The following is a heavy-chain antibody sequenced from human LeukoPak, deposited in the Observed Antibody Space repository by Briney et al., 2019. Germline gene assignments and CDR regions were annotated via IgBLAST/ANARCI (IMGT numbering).Heavy chain of an antibody. CDR3: ARLYGSGSYGWFDP. V-gene: IGHV4-59*06. Sequence: SETLSLTCTVSGGSISSYYWSWIRQHPEKGLEWIGYIYYSGSTYYNPSLKSRVTISVDTSTNQFSLKLSSVTAADTAVYYCARLYGSGSYGWFDPWGQGTLVTVSS. J-gene: IGHJ5*02. D-gene: IGHD3-10*01. CDR2: IYYSGST. CDR1: GGSISSYY.